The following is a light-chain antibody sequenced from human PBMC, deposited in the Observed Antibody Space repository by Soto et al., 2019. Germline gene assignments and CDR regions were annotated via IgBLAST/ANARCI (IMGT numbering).Light chain of an antibody. CDR3: QQYESSLRT. V-gene: IGKV3-20*01. CDR1: QSVSSSY. Sequence: EIVLTQSPGTLSLSPGERATLSCRASQSVSSSYLAWYQQKPGLAPRLLIYGASSRATGIPDRFSGSGSGTDFTLTISRLEPEDFAVYYCQQYESSLRTFGQGTKVDIK. CDR2: GAS. J-gene: IGKJ1*01.